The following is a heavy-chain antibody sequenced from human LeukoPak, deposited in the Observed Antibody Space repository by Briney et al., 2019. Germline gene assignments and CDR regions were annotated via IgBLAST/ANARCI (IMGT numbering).Heavy chain of an antibody. CDR2: VIPLLDII. Sequence: GSSVKVSCKASGGTFSSYAISWVRQAPGQGLEWMGRVIPLLDIIHYGQKFQGRVTITADKSTTTAYIELSSLRSEDTAMYYCATDHDDGDYVGLGYWGQGTLVTVSS. CDR1: GGTFSSYA. V-gene: IGHV1-69*04. J-gene: IGHJ4*02. D-gene: IGHD4-17*01. CDR3: ATDHDDGDYVGLGY.